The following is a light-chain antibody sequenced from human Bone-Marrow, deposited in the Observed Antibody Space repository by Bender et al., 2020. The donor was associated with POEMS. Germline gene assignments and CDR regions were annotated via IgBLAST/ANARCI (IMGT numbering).Light chain of an antibody. CDR2: DVT. CDR3: QSYDNSLGGWV. CDR1: RSDVGSSNR. J-gene: IGLJ3*02. Sequence: QSALTQPPSVSGSPGQSVTISCTGTRSDVGSSNRVSWYQQHPGRAPKLIIYDVTNRPSWVSDRFSGSKSGNTASLTISGLQAEDEADYYCQSYDNSLGGWVFGGGTKLTVL. V-gene: IGLV2-18*02.